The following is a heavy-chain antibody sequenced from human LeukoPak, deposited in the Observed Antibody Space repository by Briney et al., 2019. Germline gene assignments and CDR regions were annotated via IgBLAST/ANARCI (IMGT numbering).Heavy chain of an antibody. CDR2: IKSNADGGTP. D-gene: IGHD2/OR15-2a*01. Sequence: GGSLRLSCAASGFSFMNAWVIWVRQAPGKGLEWVGRIKSNADGGTPDYAAPARGRFTISRDDSKNTLYLQMNSLKTEDTAVYYCTTFYHEYSPYWGRGTLVTVSS. CDR3: TTFYHEYSPY. CDR1: GFSFMNAW. V-gene: IGHV3-15*01. J-gene: IGHJ4*02.